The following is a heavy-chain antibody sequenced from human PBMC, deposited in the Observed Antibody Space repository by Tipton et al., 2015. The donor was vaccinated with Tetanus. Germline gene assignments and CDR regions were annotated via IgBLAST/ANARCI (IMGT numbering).Heavy chain of an antibody. J-gene: IGHJ4*02. CDR1: GGSISGSNW. V-gene: IGHV4-4*02. D-gene: IGHD6-19*01. Sequence: TLSLTCAVSGGSISGSNWWSWVLQPPGKGLEWMGEIHHSGSTNYNPSLKSRVTISEDKSKNQFSLKLTSVTAADTAVYYCANCGSACAFWGQGTLVTVSS. CDR2: IHHSGST. CDR3: ANCGSACAF.